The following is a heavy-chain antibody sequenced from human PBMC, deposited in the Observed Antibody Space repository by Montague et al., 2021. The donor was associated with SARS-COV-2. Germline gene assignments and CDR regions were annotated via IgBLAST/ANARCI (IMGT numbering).Heavy chain of an antibody. Sequence: SETLSLTCDVSGVSISNYHWNWIRQPPRTGMELIWYIHYNVHKNYNPSLPSRVTMSVDTSKNQVSLKLTSVTAADTAVYYCASPDNSGAYPLDVWGQGTTVTVSS. V-gene: IGHV4-59*08. CDR3: ASPDNSGAYPLDV. CDR1: GVSISNYH. D-gene: IGHD3-10*01. CDR2: IHYNVHK. J-gene: IGHJ6*02.